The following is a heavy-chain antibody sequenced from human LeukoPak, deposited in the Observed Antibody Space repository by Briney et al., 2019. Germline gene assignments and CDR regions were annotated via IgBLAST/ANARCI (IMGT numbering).Heavy chain of an antibody. CDR2: IYSGGST. Sequence: PGGSLRLSCAASGFTVSSNYMSWVRQAPGKGLEGVSVIYSGGSTYYADSVKGRFTISRDNSKNTLYLQMNSLRAEDTAVYYCARPDCSSTSCYPWGQGTLVTVSS. J-gene: IGHJ4*02. V-gene: IGHV3-53*01. CDR3: ARPDCSSTSCYP. CDR1: GFTVSSNY. D-gene: IGHD2-2*01.